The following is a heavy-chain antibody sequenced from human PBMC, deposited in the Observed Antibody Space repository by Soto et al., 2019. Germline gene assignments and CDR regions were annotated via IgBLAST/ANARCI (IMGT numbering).Heavy chain of an antibody. J-gene: IGHJ4*02. D-gene: IGHD6-6*01. Sequence: QVQLVQSGAEVKKPGSSVKVSCKASGGTFSSYAISWVRQAPGQGVEWMGGIIPIFGTANYAQKFQGRVTITADESTSTAYMERSSLRSEDTAVYYCARDGIAARPFDYWGQGTLVTVSS. CDR2: IIPIFGTA. V-gene: IGHV1-69*01. CDR3: ARDGIAARPFDY. CDR1: GGTFSSYA.